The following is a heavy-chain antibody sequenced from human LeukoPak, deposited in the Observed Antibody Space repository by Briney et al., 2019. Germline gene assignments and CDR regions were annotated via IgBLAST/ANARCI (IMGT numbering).Heavy chain of an antibody. V-gene: IGHV3-7*03. CDR1: GFTFSGLS. Sequence: GGSLRLSCAASGFTFSGLSMSWVRQSPTKGLEWVANIKQDGSERYYVDSVKGRFTISRDNAKNSLSLQMNNLRVEDTAVYYCARGIDTAMVTWEKDYYDSSGYHYFDYWGQGTLVTVSS. D-gene: IGHD3-22*01. J-gene: IGHJ4*02. CDR2: IKQDGSER. CDR3: ARGIDTAMVTWEKDYYDSSGYHYFDY.